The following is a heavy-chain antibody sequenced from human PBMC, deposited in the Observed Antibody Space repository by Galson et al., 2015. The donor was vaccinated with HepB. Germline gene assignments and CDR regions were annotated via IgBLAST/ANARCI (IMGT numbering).Heavy chain of an antibody. Sequence: SVTVSCKASGYTFTSYDINWVRQATGQGLEWMGWMNPNSGNTGYAQKFQGRVTMTRNTSISTAYMELSSLRSEDTAVYYCARGRSSSWYNSGAFDIWGQGTMVTVSS. D-gene: IGHD6-13*01. CDR2: MNPNSGNT. CDR1: GYTFTSYD. V-gene: IGHV1-8*01. J-gene: IGHJ3*02. CDR3: ARGRSSSWYNSGAFDI.